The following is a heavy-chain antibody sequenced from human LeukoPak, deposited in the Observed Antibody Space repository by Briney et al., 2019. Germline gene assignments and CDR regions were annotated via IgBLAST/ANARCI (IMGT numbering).Heavy chain of an antibody. J-gene: IGHJ5*02. V-gene: IGHV3-30-3*01. D-gene: IGHD5-18*01. CDR1: GFTFSSYA. CDR3: ARDALQVMGGGYSYGYIQTDNWFDP. CDR2: ISYDGSNK. Sequence: SGGSLRLSCAASGFTFSSYAMHWIRQAPGKGLEWVAVISYDGSNKYYADSVKGRFTISRDNSKNTLYLQMNSLRAEDTAVYYCARDALQVMGGGYSYGYIQTDNWFDPWGQGTLVTVSS.